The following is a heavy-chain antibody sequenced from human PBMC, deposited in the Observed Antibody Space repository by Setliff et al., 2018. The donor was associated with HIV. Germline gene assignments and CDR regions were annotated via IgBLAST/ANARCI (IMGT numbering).Heavy chain of an antibody. CDR1: GYTFTSYG. CDR2: ISAYNGNA. CDR3: ARDLTLVLGRGGGGEAFDI. Sequence: GASVKVSCKASGYTFTSYGISWVRQAPGQGLERMGWISAYNGNANYEQKLQDRVTMTTDTSTGTAYMALRSLIPDDTAVYYCARDLTLVLGRGGGGEAFDIWGKGTMVTVSS. D-gene: IGHD3-10*01. J-gene: IGHJ3*02. V-gene: IGHV1-18*01.